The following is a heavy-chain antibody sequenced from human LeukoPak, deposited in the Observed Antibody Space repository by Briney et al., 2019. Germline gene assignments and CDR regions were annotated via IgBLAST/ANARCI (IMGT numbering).Heavy chain of an antibody. CDR2: IIPIFGTA. J-gene: IGHJ5*02. V-gene: IGHV1-69*13. D-gene: IGHD3-9*01. Sequence: ASVKVSCKASGGTFSSYAISWVRQAPGQGLEWMGGIIPIFGTANYAQKFQGRVTITADESTSTAYMELSSLRSEDTAVYYCARASRYFDWFFSWGQGTLVTVSS. CDR1: GGTFSSYA. CDR3: ARASRYFDWFFS.